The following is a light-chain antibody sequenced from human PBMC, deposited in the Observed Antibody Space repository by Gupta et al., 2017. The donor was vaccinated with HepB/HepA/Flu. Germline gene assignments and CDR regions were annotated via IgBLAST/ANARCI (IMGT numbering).Light chain of an antibody. CDR3: QQYGSSPPYT. Sequence: EIVLTQSPCTLSLSPGERATLSCRASQSVSSSYFAWYQQKPGQAPRLLIYGASSRATGIPDRFSGSGSGTDFTLTISRLEPEDFAVYYCQQYGSSPPYTFGQGPKLEIK. CDR1: QSVSSSY. J-gene: IGKJ2*01. V-gene: IGKV3-20*01. CDR2: GAS.